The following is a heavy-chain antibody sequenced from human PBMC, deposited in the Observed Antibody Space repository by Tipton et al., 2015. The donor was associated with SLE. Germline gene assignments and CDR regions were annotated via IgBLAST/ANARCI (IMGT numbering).Heavy chain of an antibody. CDR3: ARVGATRDY. CDR1: GYSISSGYY. V-gene: IGHV4-38-2*02. J-gene: IGHJ4*02. Sequence: LRLSCTVSGYSISSGYYWGWIRQPPGKGLEWIGSIYHSGSTNYNPSLKSRVTISVDTSKNQFSLKLSSVTAADTAVYYCARVGATRDYWGQGTLVTVSS. D-gene: IGHD1-26*01. CDR2: IYHSGST.